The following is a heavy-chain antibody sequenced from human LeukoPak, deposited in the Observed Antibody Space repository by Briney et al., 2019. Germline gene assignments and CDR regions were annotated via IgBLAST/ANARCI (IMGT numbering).Heavy chain of an antibody. CDR1: GYTFTSYD. D-gene: IGHD3-22*01. V-gene: IGHV1-8*01. CDR2: MNPNSGNT. CDR3: ARDRDSSGYYRGRGIFDY. J-gene: IGHJ4*02. Sequence: ASVKVSCKASGYTFTSYDINWVRQATGQGLEWMGWMNPNSGNTGYAQKFQGRVTMTTDTSTSTAYMELRSLRSDDTAVYYCARDRDSSGYYRGRGIFDYWGQGTLVTVSS.